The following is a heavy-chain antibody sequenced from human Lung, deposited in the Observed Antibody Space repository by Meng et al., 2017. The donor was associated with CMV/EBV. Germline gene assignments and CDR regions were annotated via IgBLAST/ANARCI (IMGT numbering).Heavy chain of an antibody. V-gene: IGHV6-1*01. Sequence: SCAISGDSVSSNSAAWNWIRQSPSRGLEWLGRTYYRSKWYNDYAVSVKSRITINPDTSKNQFSLQLNSVTPEDTAVYYCAREGPTVTPFDYWGQGTXVTVYS. J-gene: IGHJ4*02. CDR2: TYYRSKWYN. CDR3: AREGPTVTPFDY. CDR1: GDSVSSNSAA. D-gene: IGHD4-17*01.